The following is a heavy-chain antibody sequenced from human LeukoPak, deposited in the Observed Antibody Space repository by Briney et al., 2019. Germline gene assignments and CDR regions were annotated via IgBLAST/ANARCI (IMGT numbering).Heavy chain of an antibody. J-gene: IGHJ4*02. CDR3: VSADIVVVPAAIGWC. CDR1: GFTFSSYW. Sequence: PRGSLRLSCAASGFTFSSYWMHWVCQAPGKGLVWVSRINSDGSSTSYADSVKGRFTISRDNAKNTLYLQMNSLRAEDTAVYYCVSADIVVVPAAIGWCWGQATLVTVSS. CDR2: INSDGSST. V-gene: IGHV3-74*01. D-gene: IGHD2-2*02.